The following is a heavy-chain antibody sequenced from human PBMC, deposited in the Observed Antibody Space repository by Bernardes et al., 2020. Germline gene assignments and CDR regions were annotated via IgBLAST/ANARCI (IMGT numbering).Heavy chain of an antibody. CDR3: TTVVFAHDQNWFFDA. J-gene: IGHJ2*01. CDR2: IKSETDGGTT. Sequence: EGSLRLSCAASGFTFKNAWMSWVRQAPGKGLEWVGQIKSETDGGTTDYTAPVKGRFTFSRDDSKNTLWLQMNSLKTEDTAVYYCTTVVFAHDQNWFFDAWGRGTLVTVSS. V-gene: IGHV3-15*07. D-gene: IGHD2-21*01. CDR1: GFTFKNAW.